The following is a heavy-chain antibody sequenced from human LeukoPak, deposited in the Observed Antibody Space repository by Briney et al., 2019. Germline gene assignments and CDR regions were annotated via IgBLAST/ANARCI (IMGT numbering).Heavy chain of an antibody. CDR2: IFHSGYT. J-gene: IGHJ4*02. Sequence: SETLSLTCTVSGYPISSGYFWGWIRQPPGKGLEFIASIFHSGYTYYDASLKSRVTISVDTSKNQFSLKLSSVTAADTAVYYCARDPYDFWSGSFDYWGQGTLVTVSS. CDR3: ARDPYDFWSGSFDY. V-gene: IGHV4-38-2*02. CDR1: GYPISSGYF. D-gene: IGHD3-3*01.